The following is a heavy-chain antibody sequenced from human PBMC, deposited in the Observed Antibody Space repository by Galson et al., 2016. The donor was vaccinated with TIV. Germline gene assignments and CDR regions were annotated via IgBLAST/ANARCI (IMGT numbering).Heavy chain of an antibody. D-gene: IGHD3-22*01. J-gene: IGHJ4*02. CDR2: MSPSNGNT. V-gene: IGHV1-8*01. CDR1: GYTFTSFD. CDR3: ARGHYYYGSGYSFDF. Sequence: SVKVSCKASGYTFTSFDISWIRQAPGQGLEWMGWMSPSNGNTGYAQKFRGRITMTRHPSTTTVYMELSGLTSEDTAVYYCARGHYYYGSGYSFDFWGQGTLVTVSS.